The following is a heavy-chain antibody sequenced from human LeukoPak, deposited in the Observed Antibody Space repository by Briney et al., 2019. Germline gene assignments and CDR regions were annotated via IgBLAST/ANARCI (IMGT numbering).Heavy chain of an antibody. CDR3: ASFWFGESPLP. Sequence: SETLSLTCTVSGGSISSSSYYWGWIRQPPGRGLEWIGSIYYSGSTYYNPSLKSRVTISVDTSKNQFSLRLSSVTAADTAVYYCASFWFGESPLPWGQGTLVTVSS. V-gene: IGHV4-39*07. CDR2: IYYSGST. J-gene: IGHJ5*02. CDR1: GGSISSSSYY. D-gene: IGHD3-10*01.